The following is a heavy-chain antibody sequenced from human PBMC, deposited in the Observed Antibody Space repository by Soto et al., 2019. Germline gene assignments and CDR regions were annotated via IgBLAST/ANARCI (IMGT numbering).Heavy chain of an antibody. Sequence: QVQLQESGPGLVKPSQTLSLTCTVSGGSISSGGYYWSWIPQHPGKGTEWIGYIYYSGSTYDNPSLKSLVTISVDTSKNQFSLKLRSVTAADRAVYYCAGIYSGRPGGTLRYWGQGTLVTVSS. V-gene: IGHV4-31*01. J-gene: IGHJ4*02. CDR2: IYYSGST. CDR1: GGSISSGGYY. D-gene: IGHD1-26*01. CDR3: AGIYSGRPGGTLRY.